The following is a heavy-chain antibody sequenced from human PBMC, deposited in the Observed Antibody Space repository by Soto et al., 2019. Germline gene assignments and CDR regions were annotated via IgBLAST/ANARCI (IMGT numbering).Heavy chain of an antibody. CDR3: AKDKYSYGYWAFDY. CDR1: GFTFSSYG. D-gene: IGHD5-18*01. V-gene: IGHV3-30*18. CDR2: ISYDGSNK. J-gene: IGHJ4*02. Sequence: GGSLRLSCAASGFTFSSYGMHWVRQAPGKGLEWVAVISYDGSNKYYADSVKGRFTISRDNSKNTLYLQMNSLRAEDTAVYYCAKDKYSYGYWAFDYRGQGTLVTVSS.